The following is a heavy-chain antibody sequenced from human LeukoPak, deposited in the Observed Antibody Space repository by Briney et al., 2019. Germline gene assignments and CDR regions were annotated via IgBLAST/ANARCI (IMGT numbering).Heavy chain of an antibody. CDR3: AKASNYDYLWGNQQIGYYFDH. CDR2: ISWDRGTT. Sequence: PGGSLRLSCEASGFTFNNYAMHWVRQAPGKGLEWVSGISWDRGTTGYGDSVKGRFTISRDNAKNTLYLQMSSLRAEDTALYYCAKASNYDYLWGNQQIGYYFDHWGRGILVTVSS. D-gene: IGHD3-16*01. CDR1: GFTFNNYA. V-gene: IGHV3-9*01. J-gene: IGHJ4*02.